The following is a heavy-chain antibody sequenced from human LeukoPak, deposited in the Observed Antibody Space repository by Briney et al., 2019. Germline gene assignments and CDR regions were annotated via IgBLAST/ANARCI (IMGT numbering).Heavy chain of an antibody. J-gene: IGHJ6*03. CDR2: INPNSGGT. Sequence: ASVKVSCKASGGTFSSYAISWVRQAPGQGLEWMGWINPNSGGTNYAQKFQGRVTMTRDTSISTAYMELSRLRSDDTAVYYCASLAAFYYYYYMDVWGKGTTVTVSS. V-gene: IGHV1-2*02. D-gene: IGHD2-15*01. CDR3: ASLAAFYYYYYMDV. CDR1: GGTFSSYA.